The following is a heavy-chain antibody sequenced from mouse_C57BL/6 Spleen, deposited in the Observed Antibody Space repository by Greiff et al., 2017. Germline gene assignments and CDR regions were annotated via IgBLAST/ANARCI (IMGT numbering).Heavy chain of an antibody. CDR3: ARDSDYGNSYVYFDY. D-gene: IGHD1-1*01. J-gene: IGHJ2*01. Sequence: VQLQQSGPVLVKPGASVKISCKASGYTFTDYYMNWVKQSHGKSLEWIGVINPYNGGSSYNQKFKGKATLTVDKSSSTAYMELNSLTSEDSAVYYCARDSDYGNSYVYFDYWGQGTTLTVSS. V-gene: IGHV1-19*01. CDR2: INPYNGGS. CDR1: GYTFTDYY.